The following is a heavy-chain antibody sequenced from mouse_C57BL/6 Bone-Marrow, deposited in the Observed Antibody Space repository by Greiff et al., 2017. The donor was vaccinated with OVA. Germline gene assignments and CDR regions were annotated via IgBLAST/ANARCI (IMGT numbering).Heavy chain of an antibody. CDR3: ARDYGNYEFAY. CDR1: GYTFTSYW. J-gene: IGHJ3*01. V-gene: IGHV1-69*01. CDR2: IDPSDSYT. D-gene: IGHD2-1*01. Sequence: QVQLKQPGAELVMPGASVKLSCKASGYTFTSYWMHWVKQRPGQGLEWIGEIDPSDSYTNYNQKFKGKSTLTVDKSSSTAYMQLSSLTSEDSAVYYCARDYGNYEFAYWGQGTLVTVSA.